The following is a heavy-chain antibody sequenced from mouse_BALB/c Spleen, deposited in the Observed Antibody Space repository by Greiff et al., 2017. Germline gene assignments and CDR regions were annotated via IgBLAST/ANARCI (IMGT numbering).Heavy chain of an antibody. Sequence: EVQLQQSGPELVKPGASVKMSCKASGYTFTSYVMHWVKQKPGQGLEWIGYINPYNDGTKYNEKFKGKATLTSYKSSSTAYMELSSLTSEDSAVYYCARDGNYVEFAYWGQGTLVTVSA. CDR2: INPYNDGT. CDR1: GYTFTSYV. V-gene: IGHV1-14*01. D-gene: IGHD2-1*01. CDR3: ARDGNYVEFAY. J-gene: IGHJ3*01.